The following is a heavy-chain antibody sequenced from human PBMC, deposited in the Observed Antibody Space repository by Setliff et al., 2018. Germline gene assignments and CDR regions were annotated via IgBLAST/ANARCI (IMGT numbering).Heavy chain of an antibody. CDR2: ISGSSGDA. CDR3: SRLVRFCTRIVCQRLSGDDY. CDR1: NYTFINYG. V-gene: IGHV1-18*01. Sequence: GASVKVSCKASNYTFINYGMSWVRQIPGHGLEWMGWISGSSGDASYAQKFQGRVIITLDTLTTTAYMELRSLRSDDTAVYYCSRLVRFCTRIVCQRLSGDDYWGQGTLVTVSS. D-gene: IGHD3-10*01. J-gene: IGHJ4*02.